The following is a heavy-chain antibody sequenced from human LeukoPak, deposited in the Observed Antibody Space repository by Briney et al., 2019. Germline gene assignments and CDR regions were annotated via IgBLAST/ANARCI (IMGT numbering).Heavy chain of an antibody. CDR1: RFTFSSYS. Sequence: TGGSLRLSCAASRFTFSSYSMNWVRQAPGKGLEWISYISSSGRTTHYADSVKGRFTISRDNVRNSLYLQMNSLRAEDTAVYYCARSFMPLVVVYFDNWGQGTLVSVSS. J-gene: IGHJ4*02. CDR3: ARSFMPLVVVYFDN. D-gene: IGHD2-2*01. V-gene: IGHV3-48*04. CDR2: ISSSGRTT.